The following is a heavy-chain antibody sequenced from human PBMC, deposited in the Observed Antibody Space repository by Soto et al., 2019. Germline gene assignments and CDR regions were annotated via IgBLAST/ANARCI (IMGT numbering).Heavy chain of an antibody. CDR3: TEGAAIGMPDY. V-gene: IGHV1-18*01. J-gene: IGHJ4*03. CDR2: ISAYNGNT. Sequence: QVQLVQSGAEVKKPGASVKVSCKASGYTFTSYGISWVRQAPGQGLEWMGWISAYNGNTKYAQKLQGRATMTTDTYASTGNKKLRRLRSDDTAVYYCTEGAAIGMPDYWGHRTLLTVST. CDR1: GYTFTSYG. D-gene: IGHD2-2*01.